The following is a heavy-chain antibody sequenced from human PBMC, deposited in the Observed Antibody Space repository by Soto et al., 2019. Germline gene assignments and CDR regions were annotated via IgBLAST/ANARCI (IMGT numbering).Heavy chain of an antibody. CDR2: MDPNSGNT. D-gene: IGHD3-3*01. CDR3: ARGPLLRFLEWLSDPPYSYFIAL. CDR1: GYTFTSYD. V-gene: IGHV1-8*01. J-gene: IGHJ6*03. Sequence: GASVKVSCKASGYTFTSYDINWVRQATGQGLEWMGWMDPNSGNTGYAQKFQGRVTMTRNTSISTAYMELSSLRSEDTAVYYCARGPLLRFLEWLSDPPYSYFIALWGKRPTVTGSS.